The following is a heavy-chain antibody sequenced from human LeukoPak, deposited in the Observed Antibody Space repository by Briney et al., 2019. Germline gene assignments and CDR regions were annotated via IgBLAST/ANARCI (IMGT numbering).Heavy chain of an antibody. CDR2: INPNSGGT. CDR1: GYTFTGYY. CDR3: ARSSGYSPQDFDY. D-gene: IGHD3-22*01. Sequence: ASVKVSCKASGYTFTGYYMHWVRQAPGQGLEWMGWINPNSGGTNYAQKFQGRATMTRDTSITTAYMDLSRLRSDDTAVYYCARSSGYSPQDFDYWGQGTLVTVSS. V-gene: IGHV1-2*02. J-gene: IGHJ4*02.